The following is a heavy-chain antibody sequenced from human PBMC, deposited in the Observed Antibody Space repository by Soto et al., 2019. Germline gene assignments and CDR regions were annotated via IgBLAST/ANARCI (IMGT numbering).Heavy chain of an antibody. Sequence: GGSLRLSCAASGFTFSSYGMHWVRQAPGKGLEWVAVIWYDGSNKYYADSVKGRFTISRDNSKNTLYLQMNSLRAEDTPVYYCARDYGDYEYYYYGMDVWGQGTTVTVSS. J-gene: IGHJ6*02. D-gene: IGHD4-17*01. V-gene: IGHV3-33*01. CDR1: GFTFSSYG. CDR2: IWYDGSNK. CDR3: ARDYGDYEYYYYGMDV.